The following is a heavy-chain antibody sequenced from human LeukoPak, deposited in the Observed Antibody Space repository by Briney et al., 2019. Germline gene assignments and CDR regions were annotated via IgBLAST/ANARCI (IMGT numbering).Heavy chain of an antibody. CDR2: IIPIFGTA. D-gene: IGHD2-2*01. V-gene: IGHV1-69*05. Sequence: GASVKVSCKASGGTFSSYAVSWVRQAPGQGLEWMGGIIPIFGTANYAQKFQGRVTITTDESTSTAYVELSSLRSEDTAVYYCASPLKGGYCSSTSCYPRDAFDIWGQGTMVTVSS. CDR1: GGTFSSYA. CDR3: ASPLKGGYCSSTSCYPRDAFDI. J-gene: IGHJ3*02.